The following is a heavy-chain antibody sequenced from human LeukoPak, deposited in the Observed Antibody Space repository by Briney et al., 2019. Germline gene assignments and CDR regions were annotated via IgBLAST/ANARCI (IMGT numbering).Heavy chain of an antibody. V-gene: IGHV3-23*01. CDR1: GFTFSSYA. J-gene: IGHJ4*02. D-gene: IGHD5-24*01. Sequence: GGSLRLSCAASGFTFSSYAMSWVRQAPGKGLEWVSAISGSGGSTYYADSVKGRFTISRDNSKNTPYLQMNSLRAEDTAVYYCAKDRTHRDGYNNFDYWGQGTLVTVSS. CDR3: AKDRTHRDGYNNFDY. CDR2: ISGSGGST.